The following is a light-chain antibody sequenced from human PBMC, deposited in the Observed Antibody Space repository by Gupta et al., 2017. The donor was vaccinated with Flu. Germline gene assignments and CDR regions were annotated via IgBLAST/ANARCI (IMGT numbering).Light chain of an antibody. CDR1: QSIDNQ. CDR2: YSS. CDR3: QQTNSLPFT. V-gene: IGKV6-21*01. Sequence: EIVLTQSPDFQSVTPKEKVTLTCRASQSIDNQLHWYQQKGDQSPKLLIKYSSEAFSGVPSRFSGSGFGTMFTLTIESLEAEDAATYYCQQTNSLPFTFGGGTKVDIK. J-gene: IGKJ4*01.